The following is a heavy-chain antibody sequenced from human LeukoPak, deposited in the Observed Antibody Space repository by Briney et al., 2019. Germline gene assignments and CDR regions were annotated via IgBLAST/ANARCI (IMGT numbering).Heavy chain of an antibody. V-gene: IGHV3-11*04. Sequence: GGSLRLSCAASGFTFSDYYMSWIRQAPGKGLEWVSYISSGGGNIYYADSVKGRFTISRDNAKNSLYLQMNSLRAEDTAVYYCARRKQQLGHDYWGQGTLVTVSS. CDR3: ARRKQQLGHDY. CDR2: ISSGGGNI. D-gene: IGHD6-13*01. J-gene: IGHJ4*02. CDR1: GFTFSDYY.